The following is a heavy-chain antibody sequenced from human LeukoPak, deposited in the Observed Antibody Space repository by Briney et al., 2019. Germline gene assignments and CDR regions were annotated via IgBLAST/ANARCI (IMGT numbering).Heavy chain of an antibody. CDR3: AKVPRQHDNWFDP. CDR2: TSSSSTII. CDR1: GFTFSSHS. V-gene: IGHV3-48*01. J-gene: IGHJ5*02. D-gene: IGHD3-9*01. Sequence: GGSLRLSCAASGFTFSSHSMNWVRQAPGKGLEWISYTSSSSTIIHYADSVKGRFTISRDDAKNSLYLQMNSLRAEDTAIYYCAKVPRQHDNWFDPWGQGTLVTVSS.